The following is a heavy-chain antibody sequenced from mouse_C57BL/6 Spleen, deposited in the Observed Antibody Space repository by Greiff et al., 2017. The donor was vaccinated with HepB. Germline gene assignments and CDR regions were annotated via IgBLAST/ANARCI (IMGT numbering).Heavy chain of an antibody. CDR2: IDPSDSYT. V-gene: IGHV1-69*01. J-gene: IGHJ3*01. Sequence: QVQLKQPGAELVMPGASVKLSCKASGYTFTSYWMHWVKQRPGQGLEWIGEIDPSDSYTNYNQKFKGKSTLTVDKSSSTAYMQLSSLTSEDSAVYYCAREEVGGFAYWGQGTLVTVSA. CDR1: GYTFTSYW. CDR3: AREEVGGFAY.